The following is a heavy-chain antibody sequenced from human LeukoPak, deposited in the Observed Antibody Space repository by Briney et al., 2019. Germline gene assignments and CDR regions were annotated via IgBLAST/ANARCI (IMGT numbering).Heavy chain of an antibody. Sequence: ASEKVSCKVSGYTLTELSMHWVQQAPGKGLEWMGGFDPEDGETIYAQKFQGRVTMTEDTSTDTAYMELSSLRSEDTAVYYCATVSNGILSSSWSPRFFDYWGQGTLVTVSS. CDR1: GYTLTELS. CDR3: ATVSNGILSSSWSPRFFDY. J-gene: IGHJ4*02. D-gene: IGHD6-13*01. V-gene: IGHV1-24*01. CDR2: FDPEDGET.